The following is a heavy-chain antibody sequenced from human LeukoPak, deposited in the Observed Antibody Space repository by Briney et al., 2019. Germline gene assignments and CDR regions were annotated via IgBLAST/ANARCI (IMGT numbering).Heavy chain of an antibody. V-gene: IGHV3-23*01. CDR2: ISGRGGIT. CDR1: GFTFSSYA. J-gene: IGHJ4*02. CDR3: AKGSGSGSLTSIRNFDY. D-gene: IGHD3-10*01. Sequence: GGSLRLSCAASGFTFSSYAMSWVRQAPGEGLEWVSAISGRGGITYYADSVKGRFTISRDNSKNTLYLQMNSLRAEDTAVYYCAKGSGSGSLTSIRNFDYWGQGTLVTVSS.